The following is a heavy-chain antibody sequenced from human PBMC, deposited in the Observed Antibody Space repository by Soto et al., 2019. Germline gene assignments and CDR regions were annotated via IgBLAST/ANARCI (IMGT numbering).Heavy chain of an antibody. D-gene: IGHD4-4*01. V-gene: IGHV3-74*01. J-gene: IGHJ4*02. Sequence: EGSLRRSGAASGFTFSSYWMTWVRQAPGKGLVWVSRINSDGSSTSYADSVKGRFTISRDNAKNTLYLQMNSLRAEDTAVYYCAREPPTTVTLGYWGQGTLVTVSS. CDR3: AREPPTTVTLGY. CDR2: INSDGSST. CDR1: GFTFSSYW.